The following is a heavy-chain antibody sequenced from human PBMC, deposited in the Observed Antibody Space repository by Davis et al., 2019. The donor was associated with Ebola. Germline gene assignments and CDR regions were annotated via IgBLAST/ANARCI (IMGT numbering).Heavy chain of an antibody. CDR1: GESLSGYL. Sequence: SETLSLTCAVYGESLSGYLWTWIRQPPGKGLEWIAQINHRGSTNYIPSLKSRLTISVDTSKNQFSLKLSSVTAADTAVYYCARGPAYSGIDYWGQGTLVTVSS. CDR2: INHRGST. CDR3: ARGPAYSGIDY. V-gene: IGHV4-34*01. D-gene: IGHD1-26*01. J-gene: IGHJ4*02.